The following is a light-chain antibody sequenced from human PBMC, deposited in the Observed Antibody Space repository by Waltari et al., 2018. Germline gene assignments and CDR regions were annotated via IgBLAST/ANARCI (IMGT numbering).Light chain of an antibody. J-gene: IGLJ2*01. CDR1: SPNIGSKT. Sequence: QSVLTQPPSASGTPGQRVTISCSGSSPNIGSKTVNWYQQLPGTAPKPLIFSNNQRPSGVPDRFSGSKSGTSASLAISGLLSEDEADYYCSSWDDSVIGPVFGGGTKLTVL. CDR3: SSWDDSVIGPV. V-gene: IGLV1-44*01. CDR2: SNN.